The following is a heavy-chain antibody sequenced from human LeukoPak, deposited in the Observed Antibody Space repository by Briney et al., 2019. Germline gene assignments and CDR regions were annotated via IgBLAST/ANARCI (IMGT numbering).Heavy chain of an antibody. V-gene: IGHV1-69*06. D-gene: IGHD6-13*01. CDR3: ARMMYRDSSSWDPPFDY. J-gene: IGHJ4*02. CDR1: GGTFSSYA. Sequence: VASVKVSCKASGGTFSSYAISWVRPAPGQGLEWVGGIIPIFGTANYAQKFQGRVTITPDKSTSTAYMELSSLRSEDTAVYYCARMMYRDSSSWDPPFDYWGQGTLVTVSS. CDR2: IIPIFGTA.